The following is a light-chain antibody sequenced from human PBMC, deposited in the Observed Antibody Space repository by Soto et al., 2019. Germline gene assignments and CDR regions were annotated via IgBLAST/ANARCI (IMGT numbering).Light chain of an antibody. V-gene: IGKV3-11*01. CDR2: DAS. CDR3: HQPAHWPLS. J-gene: IGKJ4*01. CDR1: QGISRF. Sequence: EIVLTQSPSPLSLSPGDRATLSCRASQGISRFLAWYQQKPGQVPRLLIYDASSRAVGVPSRFSGSGSGTDFTLTISGLEPEDVGMYYCHQPAHWPLSFGGGTKIEIK.